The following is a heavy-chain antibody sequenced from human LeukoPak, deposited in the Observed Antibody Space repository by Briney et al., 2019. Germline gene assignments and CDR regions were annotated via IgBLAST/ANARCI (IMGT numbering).Heavy chain of an antibody. D-gene: IGHD3-9*01. CDR1: GFTFSSYS. CDR3: ARAGSFDWLLPFDY. Sequence: GGSLRLSCAASGFTFSSYSMNWVRQAPGKGLGWVSYISSSSSTIYCADSVKGRFTISRDNAKNSLYLQMNSLRAEDTAVYYCARAGSFDWLLPFDYWGQGTLVTVSS. J-gene: IGHJ4*02. V-gene: IGHV3-48*01. CDR2: ISSSSSTI.